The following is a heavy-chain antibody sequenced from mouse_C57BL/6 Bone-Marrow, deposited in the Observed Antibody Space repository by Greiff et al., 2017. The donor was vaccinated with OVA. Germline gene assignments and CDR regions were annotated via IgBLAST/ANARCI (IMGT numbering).Heavy chain of an antibody. J-gene: IGHJ1*03. CDR1: GFTFSDYG. V-gene: IGHV5-15*01. Sequence: EVKLMESGGGLVQPGGSLKLSCAASGFTFSDYGMAWVRQAPRKGPEWVAFISNLAYSIYYADTVTGRFTISRENAKNTLYLEMSSLRSEDPAMDYCARTDSNFFYWYFDVWGTGTTVTVSS. CDR2: ISNLAYSI. CDR3: ARTDSNFFYWYFDV. D-gene: IGHD2-5*01.